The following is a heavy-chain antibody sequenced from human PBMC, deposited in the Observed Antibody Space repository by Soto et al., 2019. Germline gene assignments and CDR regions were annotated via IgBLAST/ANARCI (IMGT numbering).Heavy chain of an antibody. V-gene: IGHV3-33*01. D-gene: IGHD3-3*01. Sequence: SLRLSCAASGFTFSSYGMHWVRQAPGKGLEWVAVIWYDGSNKYYADSVKGRFTISRDNSKNTLYLQMNSLRAEDTAVYYCARDRAHDFWSGYSDEFFDYWGQGTLVTVSS. CDR1: GFTFSSYG. CDR3: ARDRAHDFWSGYSDEFFDY. J-gene: IGHJ4*02. CDR2: IWYDGSNK.